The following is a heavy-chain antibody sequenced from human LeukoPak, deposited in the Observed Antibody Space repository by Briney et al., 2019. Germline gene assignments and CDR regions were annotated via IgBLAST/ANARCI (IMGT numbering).Heavy chain of an antibody. CDR2: INHSGST. CDR1: GGSFSGYY. CDR3: VRGHISSGGIIQE. V-gene: IGHV4-34*01. D-gene: IGHD3-16*01. Sequence: SETLSLTCAVYGGSFSGYYWNWIRQPQGKGLEWIGEINHSGSTNYNPSLKSRVTMSVDTSKSQFSLKLSSVTAADTAIYYCVRGHISSGGIIQEWGQGTLVTVSS. J-gene: IGHJ4*02.